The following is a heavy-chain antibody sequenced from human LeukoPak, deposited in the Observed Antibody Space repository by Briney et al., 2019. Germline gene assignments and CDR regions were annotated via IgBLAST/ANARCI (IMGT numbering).Heavy chain of an antibody. V-gene: IGHV3-21*01. Sequence: GGSQRLSCAASGFTFSSYSMNWVRQAPGKGLEWVSSISSSSSYIYYADSVKGRFTISRDNAKNSLYLQMNSLRAEDTAVYYCARSKAVAGKGGFDYWGQGTLVTVSS. CDR1: GFTFSSYS. J-gene: IGHJ4*02. CDR2: ISSSSSYI. D-gene: IGHD6-19*01. CDR3: ARSKAVAGKGGFDY.